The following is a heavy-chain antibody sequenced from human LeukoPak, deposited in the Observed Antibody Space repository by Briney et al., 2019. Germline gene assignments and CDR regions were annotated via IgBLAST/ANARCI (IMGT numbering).Heavy chain of an antibody. D-gene: IGHD3-10*01. CDR1: GFSISPYS. Sequence: PGGSLRLSCAASGFSISPYSMNWVRQAPGKGLEWVSYISSSSHTIFYADSVKGRFTISRDNAKNSLYLQMNSLRDEETVRYYCARDRAAGSPHWGQGTLVTVPP. CDR2: ISSSSHTI. CDR3: ARDRAAGSPH. V-gene: IGHV3-48*02. J-gene: IGHJ4*02.